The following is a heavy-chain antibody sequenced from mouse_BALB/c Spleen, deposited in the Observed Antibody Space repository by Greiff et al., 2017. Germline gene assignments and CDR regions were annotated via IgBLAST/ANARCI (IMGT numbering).Heavy chain of an antibody. V-gene: IGHV5-6-4*01. Sequence: EVQVVESGGGLVKPGGSLKLSCAASGFTFSSYTMSWVRQTPEKRLEWVATISSGGSYTYYPDSVKGRFTISRDNAKNTLYLQMSSLKSEDTAMYYCTSSYDYDGAWFAYWGQGTLVTVSA. CDR3: TSSYDYDGAWFAY. CDR1: GFTFSSYT. CDR2: ISSGGSYT. J-gene: IGHJ3*01. D-gene: IGHD2-4*01.